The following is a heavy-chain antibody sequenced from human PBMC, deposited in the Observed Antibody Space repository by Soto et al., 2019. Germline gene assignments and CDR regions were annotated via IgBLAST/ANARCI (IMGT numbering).Heavy chain of an antibody. Sequence: ASVKVSCKVSGYTLTELSMHWVRQAPGKGLEWMGGFDPEDGETIYAQKFQGRVTMTEDTSTDTAYMELSSLRSEDTAVYYCATGLLSNYYYYYMDVWGKGTTVTVSS. J-gene: IGHJ6*03. D-gene: IGHD3-9*01. V-gene: IGHV1-24*01. CDR1: GYTLTELS. CDR2: FDPEDGET. CDR3: ATGLLSNYYYYYMDV.